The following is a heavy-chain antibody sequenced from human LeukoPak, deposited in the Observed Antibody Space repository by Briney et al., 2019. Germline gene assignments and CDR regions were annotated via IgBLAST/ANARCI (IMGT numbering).Heavy chain of an antibody. J-gene: IGHJ4*02. CDR1: GGSISSYY. V-gene: IGHV4-59*01. Sequence: SETLSLTCTVSGGSISSYYWSWIRQPPGKGLEWIGYIYYSGSTNYNPSLKSRVTISVDTSKNQFSLKLSSGTAADTAVYYCARLGPYDSSGYYSDYFDYWGQGTLVTVSS. CDR2: IYYSGST. D-gene: IGHD3-22*01. CDR3: ARLGPYDSSGYYSDYFDY.